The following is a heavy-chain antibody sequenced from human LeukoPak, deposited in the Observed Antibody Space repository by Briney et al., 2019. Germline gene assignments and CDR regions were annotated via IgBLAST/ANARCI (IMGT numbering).Heavy chain of an antibody. Sequence: RGSLRLSCAASGFSLRSSEMNWVRQAPGKGPEWVAHINSADNVQYYTDSVRGRFTMSRDNAKDLLFLQMNGLRDDDTAVYYCARDTVNGPFVISLDLWGQGVLVTVSS. CDR3: ARDTVNGPFVISLDL. V-gene: IGHV3-48*03. J-gene: IGHJ5*02. CDR1: GFSLRSSE. CDR2: INSADNVQ. D-gene: IGHD2-8*01.